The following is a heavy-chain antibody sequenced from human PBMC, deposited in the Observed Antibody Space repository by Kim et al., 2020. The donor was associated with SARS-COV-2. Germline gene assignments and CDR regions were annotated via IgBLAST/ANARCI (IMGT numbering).Heavy chain of an antibody. J-gene: IGHJ4*02. CDR3: ARIVAAAGPWGFDY. D-gene: IGHD6-13*01. Sequence: NPSLKRRVTISVDTAKNQFSLKLSSVTAADTAVYYCARIVAAAGPWGFDYWGQGTLVTVSS. V-gene: IGHV4-34*01.